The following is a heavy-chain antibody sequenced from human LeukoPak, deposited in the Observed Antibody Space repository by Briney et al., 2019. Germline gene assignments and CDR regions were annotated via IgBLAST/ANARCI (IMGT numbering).Heavy chain of an antibody. CDR2: ISSSSSYI. Sequence: PGGSLRLSCAASGFTFSSYSMNWVRQAPGKGLEWVSSISSSSSYIYYADSVKGRFTISRDNAKNSLYLQMNSLRAEDTAVYYCAISGNTMVRGKSLPWGQGTLVTVSS. V-gene: IGHV3-21*01. CDR1: GFTFSSYS. J-gene: IGHJ5*02. D-gene: IGHD3-10*01. CDR3: AISGNTMVRGKSLP.